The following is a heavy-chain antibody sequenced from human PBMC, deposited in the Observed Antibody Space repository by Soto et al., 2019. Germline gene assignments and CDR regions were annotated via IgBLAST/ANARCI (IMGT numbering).Heavy chain of an antibody. CDR2: ISGSGGST. Sequence: EVQLLESGGGLVQPGGSLRLSCAASGFTFSSYAMSWVRQAPGKGLEWVSAISGSGGSTYYADSVKGRFTISRDNSKKALYLEMNSLRAEDTAVYYCVKDSEDYVWGSGFDYWGQGTLVTVSS. CDR1: GFTFSSYA. CDR3: VKDSEDYVWGSGFDY. V-gene: IGHV3-23*01. J-gene: IGHJ4*02. D-gene: IGHD3-16*01.